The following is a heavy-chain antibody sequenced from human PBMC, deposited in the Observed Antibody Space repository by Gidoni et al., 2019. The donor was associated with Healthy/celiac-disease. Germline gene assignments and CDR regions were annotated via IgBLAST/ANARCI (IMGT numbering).Heavy chain of an antibody. V-gene: IGHV4-30-2*01. D-gene: IGHD3-3*01. CDR2: ISYSGST. J-gene: IGHJ4*02. Sequence: GYSWSWIRQPPGKGLEWIGYISYSGSTYYNPSLKSRVTISVDTSKNQFPLKLSSVTAADTAVYYCARGITIFGVVSFDYWGQGSLVTVSS. CDR1: GYS. CDR3: ARGITIFGVVSFDY.